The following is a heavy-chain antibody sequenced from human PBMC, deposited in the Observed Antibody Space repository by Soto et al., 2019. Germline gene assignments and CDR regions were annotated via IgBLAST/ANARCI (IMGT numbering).Heavy chain of an antibody. V-gene: IGHV1-69*13. Sequence: SVKVSCKASGGTFSNFPISWVRQAPGQGLEWMGGLIPLFGTPKYAQKFQGRVTMIADDSTSTAYMELRSLRSEDTAVYYCVSPYQYDSRAYLGAFDIWGQGTMVTVSS. CDR3: VSPYQYDSRAYLGAFDI. CDR1: GGTFSNFP. CDR2: LIPLFGTP. D-gene: IGHD3-22*01. J-gene: IGHJ3*02.